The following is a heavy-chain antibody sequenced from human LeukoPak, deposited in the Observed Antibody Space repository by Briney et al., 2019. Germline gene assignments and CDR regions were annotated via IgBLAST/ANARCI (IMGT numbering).Heavy chain of an antibody. V-gene: IGHV3-53*01. CDR3: ARALYYYDSSGYYYEDYYYYGMDV. CDR1: GFTVSSSY. Sequence: GGSLRLSCAASGFTVSSSYMYWVRQAPGKGLEWVSFFYRGDSTYYAESVRGRFTISRDNSKNTLYLQMNSLRAEDTAVYYCARALYYYDSSGYYYEDYYYYGMDVWGQGTTVTVSS. CDR2: FYRGDST. J-gene: IGHJ6*02. D-gene: IGHD3-22*01.